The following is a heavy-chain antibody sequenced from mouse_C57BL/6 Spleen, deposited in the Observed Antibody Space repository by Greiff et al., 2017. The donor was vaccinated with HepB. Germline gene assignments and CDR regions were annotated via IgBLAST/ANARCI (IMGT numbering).Heavy chain of an antibody. D-gene: IGHD1-1*01. CDR1: GYTFTDYE. V-gene: IGHV1-15*01. CDR3: TREGLYYYGSSPYWYFDV. CDR2: IDPETGGT. Sequence: VQLQQSGAELVRPGASVTLSCKASGYTFTDYEMHWVKQTPVHGLEWIGAIDPETGGTAYNQKFKGKAILTADKSSSTAYMELRSLTSEDSAVYYCTREGLYYYGSSPYWYFDVWGTGTTVTVSS. J-gene: IGHJ1*03.